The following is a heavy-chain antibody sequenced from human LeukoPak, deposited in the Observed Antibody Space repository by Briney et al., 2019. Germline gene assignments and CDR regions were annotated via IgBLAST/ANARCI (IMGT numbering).Heavy chain of an antibody. V-gene: IGHV1-46*01. CDR3: ARGSIVVVPAANNWFDP. CDR1: GYTFTSYY. J-gene: IGHJ5*02. Sequence: GASVKVSCKASGYTFTSYYMHWVRQAPGQGLEWMGIINPSGGSTSYAQKFQGRVTMTRDTSTGTVYMELSSLRSEDTAVYYCARGSIVVVPAANNWFDPWGQGTLVTVSS. D-gene: IGHD2-2*01. CDR2: INPSGGST.